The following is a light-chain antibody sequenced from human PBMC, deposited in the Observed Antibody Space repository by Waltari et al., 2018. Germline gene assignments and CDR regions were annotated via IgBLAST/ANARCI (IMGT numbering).Light chain of an antibody. V-gene: IGLV3-21*03. CDR1: NLGSKS. CDR2: DDD. Sequence: SYVLTQPPSVSVAPGKTARITCGGNNLGSKSVHCYQQKPGQAPVLVGYDDDDRPSGIPERFSGSNSGITATLTISRVEAGDEADYYCQGWDSSSDHVVFGGGTKLTVL. J-gene: IGLJ2*01. CDR3: QGWDSSSDHVV.